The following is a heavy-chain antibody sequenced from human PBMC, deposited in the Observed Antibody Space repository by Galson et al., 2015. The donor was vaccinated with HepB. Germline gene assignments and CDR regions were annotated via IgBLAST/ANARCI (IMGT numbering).Heavy chain of an antibody. V-gene: IGHV3-66*02. CDR3: ASTRSSWYPYFDY. J-gene: IGHJ4*02. CDR2: IYSGGRA. D-gene: IGHD6-13*01. CDR1: GFTVSFNY. Sequence: SLRLSCAASGFTVSFNYMSWVRQAPGKGLEWVSVIYSGGRAYYADSVKGRFTISRDNSKNPLYIQMNSLRAEDTAVYYCASTRSSWYPYFDYWGQGTLVTVSS.